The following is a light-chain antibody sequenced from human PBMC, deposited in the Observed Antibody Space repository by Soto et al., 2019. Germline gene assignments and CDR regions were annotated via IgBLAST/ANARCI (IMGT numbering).Light chain of an antibody. Sequence: DIPMTQSPSSLSASVGDRVTITCQASQDISNHLNWYQQKPGKAPKLLIYDASNLETGVPSRFSGSGSGTDFTFTISSLQPEDIATYYCQQYDNVPPDTFGQGTKLEIK. CDR1: QDISNH. CDR2: DAS. V-gene: IGKV1-33*01. CDR3: QQYDNVPPDT. J-gene: IGKJ2*01.